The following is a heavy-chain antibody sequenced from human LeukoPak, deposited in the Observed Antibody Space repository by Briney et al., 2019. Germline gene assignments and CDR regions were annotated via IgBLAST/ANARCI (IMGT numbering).Heavy chain of an antibody. D-gene: IGHD3-10*01. CDR3: VRDGPMIRGVPYMDV. V-gene: IGHV3-74*01. J-gene: IGHJ6*03. Sequence: GGSLRLSCAASGFTFSSYWMHWVRQAPGKGLVWVSRIDTDGGTSYADSVKGRFTISRDNAKNTLYLQMNSLRAEDTAVYYCVRDGPMIRGVPYMDVWGKGTTVTDSS. CDR1: GFTFSSYW. CDR2: IDTDGGT.